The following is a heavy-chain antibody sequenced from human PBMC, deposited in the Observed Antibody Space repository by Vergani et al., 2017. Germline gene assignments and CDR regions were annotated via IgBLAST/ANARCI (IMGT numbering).Heavy chain of an antibody. Sequence: EVQLVESGGGLVQPGRSLRLSCAASGFTFDDYAMHWVRQAPGKGLEWVSGISWNSGSTGYADSVKGRFTISRDNAKNSLYLQMNSLRAEDTALYYCAKDLLAVAGMGYYFDYWGQGTLVTVSS. CDR1: GFTFDDYA. D-gene: IGHD6-19*01. V-gene: IGHV3-9*01. J-gene: IGHJ4*02. CDR3: AKDLLAVAGMGYYFDY. CDR2: ISWNSGST.